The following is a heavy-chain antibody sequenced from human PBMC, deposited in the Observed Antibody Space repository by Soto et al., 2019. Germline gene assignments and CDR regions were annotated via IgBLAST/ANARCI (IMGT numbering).Heavy chain of an antibody. J-gene: IGHJ6*03. V-gene: IGHV1-24*01. CDR2: FDPEDGET. Sequence: GASVKVSCKVSGYTLTELSMHWVRQAPGKGLEWMGGFDPEDGETIYAQKFQGRVTMTEDTSTDTAYMELSSLRSEDTAVYYCATYSNYGSGSPLWSLVHVWGKGTTVTVS. D-gene: IGHD3-10*01. CDR1: GYTLTELS. CDR3: ATYSNYGSGSPLWSLVHV.